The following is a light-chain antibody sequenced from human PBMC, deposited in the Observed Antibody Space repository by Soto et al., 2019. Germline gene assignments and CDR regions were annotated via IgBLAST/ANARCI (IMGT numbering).Light chain of an antibody. Sequence: EIVLTQSPGTLSVSPGERVALSCRASQSVGRNFLAWYQHKPGQAPRLLIHGASTRDTGIPDRFSGSGSGTDFTLTISRLEPEDFAVFYCQQYASSPLTFGGGTKVETK. CDR2: GAS. V-gene: IGKV3-20*01. CDR1: QSVGRNF. CDR3: QQYASSPLT. J-gene: IGKJ4*01.